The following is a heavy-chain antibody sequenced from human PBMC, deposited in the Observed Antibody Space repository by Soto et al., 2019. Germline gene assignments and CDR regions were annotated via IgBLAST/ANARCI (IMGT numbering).Heavy chain of an antibody. V-gene: IGHV3-30-3*01. D-gene: IGHD2-2*01. CDR2: ISYDGSNK. CDR1: GFTFSSYA. J-gene: IGHJ6*02. CDR3: ARDCSSTSCSIPRGHYYYYGMDV. Sequence: AGGSLRLSCAASGFTFSSYAMHWVRQAPGKGLEWVAVISYDGSNKYYADSVKGRFTISRDNSKNTLYLQMNSLRAEDTAVYYCARDCSSTSCSIPRGHYYYYGMDVWGQGTTVTVSS.